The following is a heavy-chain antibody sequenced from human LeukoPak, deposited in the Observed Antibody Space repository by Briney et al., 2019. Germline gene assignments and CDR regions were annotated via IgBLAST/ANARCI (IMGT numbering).Heavy chain of an antibody. J-gene: IGHJ4*02. CDR1: GFTSNSYA. V-gene: IGHV3-23*01. CDR3: AKLLGEPLDY. D-gene: IGHD3-16*01. Sequence: PGGSLRLSCAGSGFTSNSYAMSWVRQAPGRGREWLSAIRASDDSTYYADSVKGRFTMSRDNSKNTLFLQMNSLRAEDTAVYYCAKLLGEPLDYWGQGTLVTVSS. CDR2: IRASDDST.